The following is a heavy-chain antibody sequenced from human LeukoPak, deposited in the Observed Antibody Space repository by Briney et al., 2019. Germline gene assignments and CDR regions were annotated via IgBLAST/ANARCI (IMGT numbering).Heavy chain of an antibody. CDR3: AESVYSSSWYGKRAEYFQH. D-gene: IGHD6-13*01. CDR1: GFTVSSNY. J-gene: IGHJ1*01. CDR2: IYSGGST. Sequence: GGSLRLSCAASGFTVSSNYMSWVRQAPGKGLEWVSVIYSGGSTYYADSVKGRFIISRDNSKNTLYLQMNSLRAEDTAVYYCAESVYSSSWYGKRAEYFQHWGQGTLVTVSS. V-gene: IGHV3-66*01.